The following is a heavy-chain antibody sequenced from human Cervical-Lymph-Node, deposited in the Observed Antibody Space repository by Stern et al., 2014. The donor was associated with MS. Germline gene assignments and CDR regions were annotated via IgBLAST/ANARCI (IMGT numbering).Heavy chain of an antibody. D-gene: IGHD1-26*01. CDR1: GGSISSSGYY. CDR2: IPDSGST. V-gene: IGHV4-61*02. CDR3: ATTRWDLFTWNWFDP. J-gene: IGHJ5*02. Sequence: QVQLVQSGPGLVKPSQTLSLTCTVSGGSISSSGYYWSWIRQPADKGLEWIGRIPDSGSTYYNPSLKSRVTISMDTATNQFSLKLPSVTAADTAVYYCATTRWDLFTWNWFDPWGQGTLVTVSS.